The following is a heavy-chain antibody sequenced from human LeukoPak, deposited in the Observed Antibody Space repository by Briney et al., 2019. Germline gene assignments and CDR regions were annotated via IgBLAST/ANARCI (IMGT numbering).Heavy chain of an antibody. CDR3: ATVLQYYGSGSYQEDY. CDR1: GGSFSGYY. Sequence: PSETLSLTCAVYGGSFSGYYWSWIRQPPGKGLEWIGEINHSGSTNYNPSLKSRVTISVDTSKNQFSLKLSSVTAADTAVYYCATVLQYYGSGSYQEDYWGQGTLVTVSS. V-gene: IGHV4-34*01. D-gene: IGHD3-10*01. J-gene: IGHJ4*02. CDR2: INHSGST.